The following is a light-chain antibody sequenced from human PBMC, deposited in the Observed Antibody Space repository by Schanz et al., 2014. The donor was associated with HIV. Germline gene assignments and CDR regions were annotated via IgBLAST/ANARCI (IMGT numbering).Light chain of an antibody. CDR2: GAS. V-gene: IGKV3-20*01. CDR1: QDVSGY. Sequence: IVLTQSPVTLSLSPGERATLSCRASQDVSGYLAWYQQKLGQPPRLLIYGASSRATGIPDRFSGSGSGTDFTLTISRLEPEDCAVYYCQQYGSSPPWTFGQGTKVEIK. J-gene: IGKJ1*01. CDR3: QQYGSSPPWT.